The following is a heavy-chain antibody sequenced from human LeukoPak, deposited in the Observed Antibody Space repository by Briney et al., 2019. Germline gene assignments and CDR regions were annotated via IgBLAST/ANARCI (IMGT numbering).Heavy chain of an antibody. J-gene: IGHJ4*02. CDR1: GFTFSSYA. CDR3: AKDIRRFGEFLFDY. D-gene: IGHD3-10*01. Sequence: GSLRLSCAASGFTFSSYAISWVRQAPGKGLEWVSAISGSGGSTYYADSVKGRFTISRDNSKNTLYLQMNSLRAEDTAVYYCAKDIRRFGEFLFDYWGQGTLVTVSS. CDR2: ISGSGGST. V-gene: IGHV3-23*01.